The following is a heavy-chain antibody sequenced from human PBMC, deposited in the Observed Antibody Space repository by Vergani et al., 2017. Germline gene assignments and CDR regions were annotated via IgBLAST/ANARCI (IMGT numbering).Heavy chain of an antibody. CDR3: ARFLTGTTIYYYYGMDV. D-gene: IGHD1-20*01. J-gene: IGHJ6*02. Sequence: QVQLQESGPGLVKPSQTLSLTCTVSGGSISSGDSYWSWIRQPPGKGLEWIGYIYYSGSTNYNPSLKSRVTISVDKSKNQFSLKLSSVTAADTAVYYCARFLTGTTIYYYYGMDVWGQGTTVTVSS. V-gene: IGHV4-30-4*01. CDR2: IYYSGST. CDR1: GGSISSGDSY.